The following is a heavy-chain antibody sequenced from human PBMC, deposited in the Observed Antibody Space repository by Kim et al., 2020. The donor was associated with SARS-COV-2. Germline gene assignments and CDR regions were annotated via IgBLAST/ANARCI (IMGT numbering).Heavy chain of an antibody. CDR1: GFNFGDYG. J-gene: IGHJ4*02. CDR2: IRKKRYGGTT. D-gene: IGHD1-26*01. V-gene: IGHV3-49*03. Sequence: GSLRLSCTASGFNFGDYGMSWFRQAPGKGLEWVGSIRKKRYGGTTEYAASVKARFTISRDDSKSIADLQMNSLQIEDTAVYYCATLRGDYWGQGTLVTV. CDR3: ATLRGDY.